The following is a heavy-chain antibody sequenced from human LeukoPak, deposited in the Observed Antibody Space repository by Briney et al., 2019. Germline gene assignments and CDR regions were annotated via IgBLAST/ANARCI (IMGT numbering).Heavy chain of an antibody. D-gene: IGHD1-26*01. J-gene: IGHJ4*02. CDR2: IYTSGRT. CDR3: ARAYSRSNSHFDD. Sequence: SETLSLTCTVTGGSISGYYWSWIRQPPGKGLEWIGYIYTSGRTNYNPSLKSLVIISVDTSKNQFSLRLSSVTAAATAMYFCARAYSRSNSHFDDWGQGTLVTVSS. CDR1: GGSISGYY. V-gene: IGHV4-4*09.